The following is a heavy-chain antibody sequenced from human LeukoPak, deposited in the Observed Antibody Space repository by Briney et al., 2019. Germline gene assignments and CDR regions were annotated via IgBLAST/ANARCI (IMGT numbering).Heavy chain of an antibody. CDR1: GGTFSSYA. Sequence: SVKVSCKASGGTFSSYAISWVRQAPGQGLEWMGGIIPIFGTANYAQKFQGRVTITADESTSTAYMELSSLRSEDTAVYYCARSQQWLVPKTWYYHYGMDVWGQGTTVTVSS. CDR3: ARSQQWLVPKTWYYHYGMDV. D-gene: IGHD6-19*01. CDR2: IIPIFGTA. J-gene: IGHJ6*02. V-gene: IGHV1-69*13.